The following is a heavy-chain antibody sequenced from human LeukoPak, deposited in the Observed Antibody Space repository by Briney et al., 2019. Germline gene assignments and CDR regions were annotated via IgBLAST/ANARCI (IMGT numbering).Heavy chain of an antibody. V-gene: IGHV3-7*04. CDR3: TRVGFIDEGIDY. D-gene: IGHD3-9*01. CDR2: IKQDGSKK. CDR1: GFPFSSYW. J-gene: IGHJ4*02. Sequence: GGSLRLSCVASGFPFSSYWMTWVRQAPGKGLEWVANIKQDGSKKSYVDSVKGRFTISRDNAKNSLYLQMNSLRAEDTAIYYCTRVGFIDEGIDYWGQGTLVTVSS.